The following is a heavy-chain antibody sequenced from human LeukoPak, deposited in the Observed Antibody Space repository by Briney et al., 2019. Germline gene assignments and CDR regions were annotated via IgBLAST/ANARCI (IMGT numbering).Heavy chain of an antibody. V-gene: IGHV1-69*05. CDR1: GGTLNNYG. Sequence: ASVKVSCKASGGTLNNYGFSWVRQAPGQGLEWMGGIIAMFGATNYAQNFQGRVAITTDESTSTVYMELSSLRSEDTAVYYCAREGATIHAGLHYWGQGTLVTVSS. CDR3: AREGATIHAGLHY. J-gene: IGHJ4*02. D-gene: IGHD1-26*01. CDR2: IIAMFGAT.